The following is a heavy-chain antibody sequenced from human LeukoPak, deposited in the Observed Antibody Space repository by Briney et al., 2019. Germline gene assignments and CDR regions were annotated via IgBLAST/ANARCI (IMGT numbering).Heavy chain of an antibody. Sequence: PSETLSLTCTVSGVSMSAYQWSWVRQPPEKGLEWIGCINTKGETSYNPSLKSRVTTSVDTSKNQFSLQLRSVTAADTAVYYCAREDPQTTVPEGMDVWGQGTTVTVSS. CDR2: INTKGET. CDR1: GVSMSAYQ. V-gene: IGHV4-59*01. D-gene: IGHD4-17*01. J-gene: IGHJ6*02. CDR3: AREDPQTTVPEGMDV.